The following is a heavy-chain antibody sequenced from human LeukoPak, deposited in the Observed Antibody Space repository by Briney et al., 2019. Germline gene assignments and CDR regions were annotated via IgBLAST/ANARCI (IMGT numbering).Heavy chain of an antibody. Sequence: KPGGSLRLSCAASGFTFSSYSMNWARQAPGKGLEWVSSISSSSSYIYYADSVKGRFTISRDNAKNSLYLQMNSLRAEDTAVYYCARDEVAPANGLDYWGQGTLVTVSS. D-gene: IGHD2-15*01. CDR1: GFTFSSYS. V-gene: IGHV3-21*01. CDR3: ARDEVAPANGLDY. J-gene: IGHJ4*02. CDR2: ISSSSSYI.